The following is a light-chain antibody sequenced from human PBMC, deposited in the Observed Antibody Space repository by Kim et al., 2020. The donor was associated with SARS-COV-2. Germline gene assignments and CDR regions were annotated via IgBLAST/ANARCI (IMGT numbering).Light chain of an antibody. CDR3: QAWDSSTVV. J-gene: IGLJ2*01. Sequence: SSELTQPPSVSVSPGQTATITCSGDKLGDKYACWYQQKPGQSPVLVIYQHSKRPSGIPERFFGSNSGNTANLTISGTQAMDEADYYCQAWDSSTVVFGGGTQLTVL. CDR1: KLGDKY. V-gene: IGLV3-1*01. CDR2: QHS.